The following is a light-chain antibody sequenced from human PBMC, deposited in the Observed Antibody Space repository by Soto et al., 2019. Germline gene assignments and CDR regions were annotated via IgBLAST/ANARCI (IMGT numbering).Light chain of an antibody. V-gene: IGLV3-1*01. J-gene: IGLJ2*01. Sequence: SYELTQPPSVSVSPGQTSSITCSGDKLGDKYSCWYQQKPGQSPVLVIYPDSKRPSGIPERFYGSNSGNTATLTISGTQAMDEADYYCQAWDRSTVVFGGGTKLTVL. CDR1: KLGDKY. CDR2: PDS. CDR3: QAWDRSTVV.